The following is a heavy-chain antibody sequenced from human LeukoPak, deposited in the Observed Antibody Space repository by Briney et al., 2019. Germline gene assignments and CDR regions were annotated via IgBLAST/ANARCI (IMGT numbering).Heavy chain of an antibody. CDR2: IWYDGSNK. CDR3: ARGPYDSSGYYYGETQFDY. Sequence: GGSLRLSCAASGFTFSSYGMHWVRQAPGKGLEWVAVIWYDGSNKYYADSVKGRFTISRDNSKNTLYLQMNSLRAEDTAVYYCARGPYDSSGYYYGETQFDYWGQGTLVTVSS. V-gene: IGHV3-33*01. CDR1: GFTFSSYG. J-gene: IGHJ4*02. D-gene: IGHD3-22*01.